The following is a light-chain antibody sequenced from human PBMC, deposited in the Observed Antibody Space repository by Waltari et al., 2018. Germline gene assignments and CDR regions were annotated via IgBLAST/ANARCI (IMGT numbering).Light chain of an antibody. CDR3: QYYGSYT. CDR2: LAS. J-gene: IGKJ2*01. V-gene: IGKV3-20*01. Sequence: EIVLTQSPGTLSLSLGERATLSCRASQSVSSSYLAWYQQKPGQAPRLLMYLASSRATGIPDRFSGSGSGTDFTLTISRLEPEDFAVYYCQYYGSYTFGQGTKLAI. CDR1: QSVSSSY.